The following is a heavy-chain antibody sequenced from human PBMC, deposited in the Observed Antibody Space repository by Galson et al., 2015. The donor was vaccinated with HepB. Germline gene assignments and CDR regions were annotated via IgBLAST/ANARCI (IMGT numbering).Heavy chain of an antibody. Sequence: SETLSLTCTVSGGSISSYYWSWIRQPPGKGLEWIGYIYYSGSTNYNPSLKSRVTISVDTSKNQFSLKLSSVTAADTAVYYCARHSYYDILTGYPRRWPPYFDYWGQGTLVTVSS. J-gene: IGHJ4*02. CDR1: GGSISSYY. V-gene: IGHV4-59*08. CDR2: IYYSGST. D-gene: IGHD3-9*01. CDR3: ARHSYYDILTGYPRRWPPYFDY.